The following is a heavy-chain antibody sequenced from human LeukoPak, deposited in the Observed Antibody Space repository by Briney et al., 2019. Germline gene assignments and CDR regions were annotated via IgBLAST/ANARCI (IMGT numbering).Heavy chain of an antibody. CDR3: ARDRNLQYYFDY. D-gene: IGHD5-24*01. V-gene: IGHV3-21*01. Sequence: KTGGSLRLSCAASGFTFSSYSMNWVRQAPGKGLEWVSSISSSSSSYIYYADSVKGRFTISRDNAKNSLYLQMNSLRAEDTAVYYCARDRNLQYYFDYWGQGTLVTVSS. CDR2: ISSSSSSYI. CDR1: GFTFSSYS. J-gene: IGHJ4*02.